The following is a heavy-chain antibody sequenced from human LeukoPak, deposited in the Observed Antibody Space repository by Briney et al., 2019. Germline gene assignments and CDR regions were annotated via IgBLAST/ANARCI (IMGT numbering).Heavy chain of an antibody. V-gene: IGHV4-59*01. Sequence: SETLSLTCTVSGGSISSYYWSWIRQPPGKGLEWIGYIYYSGSTNYNPSLKRRVTISVDTSKNQFSLKLSSVTAADTAVYYCARSKLEPTTVDYWGQGTLVTVSS. CDR1: GGSISSYY. CDR2: IYYSGST. J-gene: IGHJ4*02. D-gene: IGHD1-1*01. CDR3: ARSKLEPTTVDY.